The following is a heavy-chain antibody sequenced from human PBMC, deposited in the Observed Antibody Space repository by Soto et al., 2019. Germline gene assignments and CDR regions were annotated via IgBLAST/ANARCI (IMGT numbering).Heavy chain of an antibody. V-gene: IGHV3-48*02. CDR3: ATAGQHGYTTYSIEH. CDR2: ISRSHSAI. Sequence: GVSLILSCLASGGIRINSLMFWFRQAPGKGLEWISYISRSHSAIYYADSVKGRFTMSRDNAKNSIFLQMNSLTDEDSAVYYCATAGQHGYTTYSIEHWGQGAPVNVSS. J-gene: IGHJ4*02. CDR1: GGIRINSL. D-gene: IGHD5-18*01.